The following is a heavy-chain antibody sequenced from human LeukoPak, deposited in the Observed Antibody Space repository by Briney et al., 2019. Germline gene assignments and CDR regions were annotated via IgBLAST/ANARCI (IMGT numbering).Heavy chain of an antibody. CDR3: ARDLAYGDDGL. CDR2: ISSSSSYI. Sequence: GGSLRLSCAASGFTLSNYSMNWVRQAPGRGLEWVAFISSSSSYIFYADSLKGRFTISRDNAKTSLYLQMNSLRADDTAVYYCARDLAYGDDGLWGQGTLVTVSS. J-gene: IGHJ4*02. CDR1: GFTLSNYS. D-gene: IGHD4-17*01. V-gene: IGHV3-21*01.